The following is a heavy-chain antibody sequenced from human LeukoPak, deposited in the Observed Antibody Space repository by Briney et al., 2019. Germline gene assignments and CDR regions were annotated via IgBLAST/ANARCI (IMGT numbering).Heavy chain of an antibody. CDR1: GYTFTSYG. CDR2: ISAYNGNT. CDR3: ARAPLITMIVVVPFDY. V-gene: IGHV1-18*01. D-gene: IGHD3-22*01. J-gene: IGHJ4*02. Sequence: ASVKVSCKASGYTFTSYGISWVRQAPGQGLEWMGWISAYNGNTNYAQKLQGRVTMTTDTSTSTAYMELRSLRSDDTAVYYCARAPLITMIVVVPFDYWGQGTLVTVSS.